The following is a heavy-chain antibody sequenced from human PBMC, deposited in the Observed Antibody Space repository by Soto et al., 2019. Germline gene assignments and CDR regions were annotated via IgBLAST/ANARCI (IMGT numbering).Heavy chain of an antibody. CDR1: GFTFSSYG. V-gene: IGHV3-30*18. CDR2: ISYDGSNK. J-gene: IGHJ4*02. Sequence: QVQLVESGGGVVQPGRSLRLSCAASGFTFSSYGMHWVRQAPGKGLEWVAVISYDGSNKYYADSVKGRFTISRDNSKNTLYLQMNSLRDEDTAVYYCAKDREVIRGWPYFDYWGQGTLVTVSS. CDR3: AKDREVIRGWPYFDY. D-gene: IGHD6-19*01.